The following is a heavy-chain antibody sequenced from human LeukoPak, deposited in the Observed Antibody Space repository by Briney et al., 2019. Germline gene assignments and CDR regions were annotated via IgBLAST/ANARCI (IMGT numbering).Heavy chain of an antibody. CDR1: GFTFSNFW. D-gene: IGHD6-13*01. CDR3: ARDSSSWYSY. CDR2: IKQDASEK. J-gene: IGHJ4*02. Sequence: PGGSLRLSCAASGFTFSNFWMSWVRQAPGKGLEWVANIKQDASEKYYVDSVKGRFSISRDNAKNSLYLQMSSLRAEDTAVYYCARDSSSWYSYWGRGTLVTVSS. V-gene: IGHV3-7*01.